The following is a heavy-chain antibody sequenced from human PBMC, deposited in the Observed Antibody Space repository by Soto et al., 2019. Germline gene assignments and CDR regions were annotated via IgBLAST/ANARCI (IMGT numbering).Heavy chain of an antibody. CDR1: GGTFSSYA. V-gene: IGHV1-69*13. Sequence: GASVKVSCKASGGTFSSYAISWVRQAPGQGLEWMGGIIPIFGTANYAQKFQGRVTITADESTSTAYMELSSLRAEDTAVYYCARDFSMVIVAPGYWGQGTLVTVPS. J-gene: IGHJ4*02. CDR2: IIPIFGTA. CDR3: ARDFSMVIVAPGY. D-gene: IGHD5-12*01.